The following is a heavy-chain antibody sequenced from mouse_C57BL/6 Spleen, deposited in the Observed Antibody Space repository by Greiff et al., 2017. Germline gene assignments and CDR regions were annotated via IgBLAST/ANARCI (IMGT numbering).Heavy chain of an antibody. CDR2: IYPRDGST. D-gene: IGHD2-4*01. V-gene: IGHV1-85*01. Sequence: QVQLQQSGPELVKPGASVKLSCKASGYTFTSYDINWVQQRPGQGLEWIGWIYPRDGSTKYNEKFKGKATLTVDTSSSTAYMELHSLTSEDSAVYFCARRDDYDRWYFDVWGTGTTVTVSS. J-gene: IGHJ1*03. CDR3: ARRDDYDRWYFDV. CDR1: GYTFTSYD.